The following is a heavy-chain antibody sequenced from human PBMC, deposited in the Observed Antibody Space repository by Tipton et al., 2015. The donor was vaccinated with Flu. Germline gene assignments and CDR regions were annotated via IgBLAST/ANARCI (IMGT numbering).Heavy chain of an antibody. D-gene: IGHD4-11*01. Sequence: LRLSCSVSGGSISSYYWSWIRQPPGKGPEWIGYTHYSARSNYNPSFKSRVTISVDTSKNQLSLKLSSVTAADTAVYFCARRDFSNYVSEPKNWFDIWGRGTLVTVSS. V-gene: IGHV4-59*08. CDR1: GGSISSYY. J-gene: IGHJ5*02. CDR2: THYSARS. CDR3: ARRDFSNYVSEPKNWFDI.